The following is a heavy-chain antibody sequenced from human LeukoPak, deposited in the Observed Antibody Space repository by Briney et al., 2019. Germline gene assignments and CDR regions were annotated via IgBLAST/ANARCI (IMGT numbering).Heavy chain of an antibody. V-gene: IGHV3-23*01. CDR3: AKDLSGSFDY. CDR1: GFTFSSYA. Sequence: GGSLRLSCAASGFTFSSYAMTWVRQAPGKGLEWVSAISGSGGSAYYADSVKGRFTISRDNSKNTLYLQMNSLRAEDTAVYYCAKDLSGSFDYWGQGTLVTVSS. D-gene: IGHD5-12*01. CDR2: ISGSGGSA. J-gene: IGHJ4*02.